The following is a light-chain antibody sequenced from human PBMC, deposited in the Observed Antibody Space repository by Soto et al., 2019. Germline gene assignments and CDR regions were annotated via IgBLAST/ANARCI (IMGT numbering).Light chain of an antibody. Sequence: EVALTHSPVTLSLSQGERATLSCRASQSFRGLLAWYQQKPGQAPRLLIYDAYNRATGIPPRFSGSGSGTDLTLTISSLQPEDSAVYYCQQSYSTPISFGQGTRLEIK. CDR1: QSFRGL. V-gene: IGKV3-11*01. CDR2: DAY. CDR3: QQSYSTPIS. J-gene: IGKJ5*01.